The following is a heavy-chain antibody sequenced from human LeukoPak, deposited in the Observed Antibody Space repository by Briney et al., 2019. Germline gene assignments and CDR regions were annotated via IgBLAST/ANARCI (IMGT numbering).Heavy chain of an antibody. CDR3: ARDHEGIAVAGYYYYYMDV. V-gene: IGHV1-2*02. J-gene: IGHJ6*03. D-gene: IGHD6-19*01. Sequence: GASVKVSCKASGYTFTGYYMHWVRQATGQGLEWMGWINPNSGGTNYAQKFQGRVTMTRDTSISTAYMELSRLRSDDTAVYYCARDHEGIAVAGYYYYYMDVWGKGTTVTVSS. CDR2: INPNSGGT. CDR1: GYTFTGYY.